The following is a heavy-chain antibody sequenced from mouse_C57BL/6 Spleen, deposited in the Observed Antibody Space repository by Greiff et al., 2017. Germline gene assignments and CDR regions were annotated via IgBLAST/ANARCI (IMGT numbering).Heavy chain of an antibody. CDR2: IDPSDSYT. D-gene: IGHD3-3*01. J-gene: IGHJ2*01. CDR3: GRSGGRGYYFDY. V-gene: IGHV1-59*01. CDR1: GYTFTSYW. Sequence: VQLQQPGAELVRPGTSVKLSCKASGYTFTSYWMHWVQQRPGQGLEWIGVIDPSDSYTNYNQKFKGKATLTVDTSSSTAYLQLSSLTSEDSAVYYCGRSGGRGYYFDYWGQGTTLTVSS.